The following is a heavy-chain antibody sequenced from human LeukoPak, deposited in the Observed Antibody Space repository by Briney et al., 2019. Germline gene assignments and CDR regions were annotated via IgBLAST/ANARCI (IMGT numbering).Heavy chain of an antibody. CDR3: AGDTRF. V-gene: IGHV4-61*02. Sequence: SQTLSHTCTVSGGSISSGSYFWSWIRQPAGKGLEWIGRIYTSGSTHYNPSLKSRVTISIDTSKNQFSLKLNSVTAADTAVYYCAGDTRFWGQGTLVTVSS. J-gene: IGHJ4*02. CDR1: GGSISSGSYF. CDR2: IYTSGST.